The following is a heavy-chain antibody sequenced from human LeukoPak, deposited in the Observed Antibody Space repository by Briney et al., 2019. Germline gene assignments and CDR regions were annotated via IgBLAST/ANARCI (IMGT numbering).Heavy chain of an antibody. D-gene: IGHD4-23*01. V-gene: IGHV4-4*07. CDR3: ARVRSYYGGNSVFDY. J-gene: IGHJ4*02. Sequence: SETLSLTCTVSGGSISSYYWSWIRQPAGRGLEWIGRIYTSGSTNYNPSLKSRVTMSVDTSKNQFSLKLSSVTAAGTAVYYCARVRSYYGGNSVFDYWGQGTLVTVSS. CDR1: GGSISSYY. CDR2: IYTSGST.